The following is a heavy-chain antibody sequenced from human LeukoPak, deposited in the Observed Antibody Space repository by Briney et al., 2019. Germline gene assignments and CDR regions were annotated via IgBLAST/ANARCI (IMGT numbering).Heavy chain of an antibody. J-gene: IGHJ4*02. CDR2: ISYDGSNK. Sequence: SGRSLRLSCAASGFTFSSYAMHWVRQAPGKGLEWVAVISYDGSNKYYADFVKGRFTISRDNSKNTLYLQMNSLRAEDTAVYYCARPIVSSSWYYFDYWGQGTLVTVSS. D-gene: IGHD6-13*01. CDR1: GFTFSSYA. V-gene: IGHV3-30-3*01. CDR3: ARPIVSSSWYYFDY.